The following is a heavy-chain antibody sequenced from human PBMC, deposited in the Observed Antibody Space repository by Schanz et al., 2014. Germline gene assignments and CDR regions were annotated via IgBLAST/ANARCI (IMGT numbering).Heavy chain of an antibody. CDR3: GRGGGAYPQKYGMDV. CDR1: GYSFTTYF. Sequence: QVHLMQSGAEAKKPGASVKVSCKAFGYSFTTYFIHWVRLAPGQGFEWMGLISPSGGSTSYAQKSQGRVTMHREPPTSTGFRDLSGLTSEDTAGYYCGRGGGAYPQKYGMDVWGQGTTVTVSS. J-gene: IGHJ6*02. CDR2: ISPSGGST. V-gene: IGHV1-46*01. D-gene: IGHD3-16*01.